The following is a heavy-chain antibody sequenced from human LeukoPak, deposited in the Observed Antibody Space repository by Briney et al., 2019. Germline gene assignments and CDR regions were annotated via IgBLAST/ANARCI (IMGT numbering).Heavy chain of an antibody. CDR1: GYTFTSYG. CDR3: ARGSSITDANWFDP. CDR2: ISAYNGNT. V-gene: IGHV1-18*01. D-gene: IGHD1-20*01. Sequence: GASVKVSCKASGYTFTSYGISWVRQAPGQGLEWMGWISAYNGNTNYAQKLQGRVTMTTDTSTSTAYMELRDLRSDDTAVYYCARGSSITDANWFDPWGQGTLVTVSS. J-gene: IGHJ5*02.